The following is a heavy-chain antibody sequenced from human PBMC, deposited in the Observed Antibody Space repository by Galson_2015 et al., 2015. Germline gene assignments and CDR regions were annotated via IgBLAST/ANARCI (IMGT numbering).Heavy chain of an antibody. CDR3: ERGLCSSTSCYRGVGYYYGMDV. J-gene: IGHJ6*02. CDR2: ISRSSSYT. V-gene: IGHV3-11*06. Sequence: SLSISCAASGFTFSDYYMSWIRQAPGKGLEWVSYISRSSSYTNYADSGKGRFTISRDNAKNSLYLQMNSLRAEDTAVYYCERGLCSSTSCYRGVGYYYGMDVWGQGTTVTVSS. CDR1: GFTFSDYY. D-gene: IGHD2-2*01.